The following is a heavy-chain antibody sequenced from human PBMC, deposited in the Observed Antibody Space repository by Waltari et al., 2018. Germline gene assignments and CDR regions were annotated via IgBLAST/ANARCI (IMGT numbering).Heavy chain of an antibody. J-gene: IGHJ4*02. Sequence: EVQLVESGGGLVQPGGSLRLSCAASGFTVSSNYMSWVRQAPGKGLGWFSVIYGGGRTDYGDSGKSRFTISRDKCKNTLYLEMNSLRAEDTAVDYCARDLGEGNSWYGMGPSSWGQGTLVTVSS. CDR2: IYGGGRT. CDR3: ARDLGEGNSWYGMGPSS. CDR1: GFTVSSNY. D-gene: IGHD6-13*01. V-gene: IGHV3-66*02.